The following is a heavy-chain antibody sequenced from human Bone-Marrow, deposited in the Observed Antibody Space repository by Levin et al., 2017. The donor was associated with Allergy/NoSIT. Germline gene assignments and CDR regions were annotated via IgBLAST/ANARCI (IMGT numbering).Heavy chain of an antibody. CDR1: GYTFTGYY. V-gene: IGHV1-2*06. D-gene: IGHD3-3*01. J-gene: IGHJ6*03. Sequence: PVASVKVSCKASGYTFTGYYMHWVRQAPGQGLEWMGRINPNSGGTNYAQKFQGRVTMTRDTSISTAYMELSRLRSDDTAVYYCARDWGYDFWSGYYYYYYMDVWGKGTTVTVSS. CDR3: ARDWGYDFWSGYYYYYYMDV. CDR2: INPNSGGT.